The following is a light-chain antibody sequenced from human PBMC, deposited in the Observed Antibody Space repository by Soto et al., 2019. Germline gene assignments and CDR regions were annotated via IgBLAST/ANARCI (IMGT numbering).Light chain of an antibody. Sequence: DIQMTQSPSSLSSSVGDRATITCRASQGISNYLAWCQHKPGRVPTILIYAASTLQSGAPSPFSGSGSVTDFTLTISSLQAEDVVTDYCQKYNSAPLTFGGGTKVESK. V-gene: IGKV1-27*01. CDR3: QKYNSAPLT. CDR1: QGISNY. CDR2: AAS. J-gene: IGKJ4*01.